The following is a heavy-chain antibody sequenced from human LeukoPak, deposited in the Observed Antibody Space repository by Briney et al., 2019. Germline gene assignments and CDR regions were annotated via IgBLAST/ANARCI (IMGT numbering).Heavy chain of an antibody. CDR1: GGSISSYY. CDR3: ARDHSPYGMDV. Sequence: ETLSLTCTVSGGSISSYYWSWIRQPPGKGLEWIGYIYYSGSTNYNPSLKSRVTTSADTSKNQFSLKLSSVTAADTAVYYCARDHSPYGMDVWGKGTTVTVSS. V-gene: IGHV4-59*01. J-gene: IGHJ6*04. D-gene: IGHD2-21*01. CDR2: IYYSGST.